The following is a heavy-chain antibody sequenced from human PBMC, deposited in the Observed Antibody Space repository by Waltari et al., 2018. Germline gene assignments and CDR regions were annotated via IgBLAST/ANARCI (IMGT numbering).Heavy chain of an antibody. J-gene: IGHJ4*02. CDR3: ARGYGDY. V-gene: IGHV3-7*01. D-gene: IGHD4-17*01. CDR2: IKQDGTEK. Sequence: EVQLVESGGGLVQPGGSLRLSCAASGFTFSRYWMTWVRQAPGKGLEWVANIKQDGTEKYYVDSVKGRFTISRDNAKTSLYLQMDSLRAEDTAVYYCARGYGDYWGQGTLVSVSS. CDR1: GFTFSRYW.